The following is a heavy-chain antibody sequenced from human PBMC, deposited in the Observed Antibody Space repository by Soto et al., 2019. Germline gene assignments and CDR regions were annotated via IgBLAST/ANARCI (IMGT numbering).Heavy chain of an antibody. CDR3: AKAPHRGITPPTHDH. CDR1: GLTFSSSA. Sequence: EVHLLESGGGLVQPGGSLRLSCAASGLTFSSSAMSWVRRAPGKGLEWVSGINGGDDSKHYVDSVRGRFTISRDNSKNPLFLQMNSLSADDTAKYYCAKAPHRGITPPTHDHWGQGTLVTVSS. J-gene: IGHJ4*02. D-gene: IGHD3-10*01. V-gene: IGHV3-23*01. CDR2: INGGDDSK.